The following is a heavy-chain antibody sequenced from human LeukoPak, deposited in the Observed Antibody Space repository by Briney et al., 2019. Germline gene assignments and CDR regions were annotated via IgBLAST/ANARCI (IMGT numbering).Heavy chain of an antibody. Sequence: SETLSLSCSVSGGSSRNYYWSWIRQPPGKGLEWIGYISYSGNTNYNPSLKSRLTIPVDLSTNQFSLKLTSVTGADTAVYYCARHSSWYYDFDYWGQGTRVSVSS. V-gene: IGHV4-59*08. CDR1: GGSSRNYY. J-gene: IGHJ4*02. CDR3: ARHSSWYYDFDY. CDR2: ISYSGNT. D-gene: IGHD6-13*01.